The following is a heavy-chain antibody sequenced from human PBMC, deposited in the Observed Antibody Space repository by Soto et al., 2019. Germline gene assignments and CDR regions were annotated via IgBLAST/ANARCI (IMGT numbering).Heavy chain of an antibody. CDR1: GYTFTGYG. Sequence: GASVKVSCKAFGYTFTGYGMHWVRQAPGQGLEWMGWINPNSGGTNYAQKFQGRVTMTRDTSISTAYMELSRLRSDDTAVYYCARDTVMIYGLLPGPAHYCGPGTLVTVS. CDR3: ARDTVMIYGLLPGPAHY. V-gene: IGHV1-2*02. J-gene: IGHJ4*02. D-gene: IGHD3-9*01. CDR2: INPNSGGT.